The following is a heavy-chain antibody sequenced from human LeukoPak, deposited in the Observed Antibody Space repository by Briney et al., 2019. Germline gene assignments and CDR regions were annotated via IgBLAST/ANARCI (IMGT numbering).Heavy chain of an antibody. J-gene: IGHJ6*04. CDR3: ARGYGSGRSYYYYYGMDV. CDR2: IIPIFGTA. Sequence: GASVKVSCKASGGTFSSYAISWVRQAPGQGLEWMGGIIPIFGTANYAQKFQGRVTITADKSTSTAYMELSSLRSEDTAVYYCARGYGSGRSYYYYYGMDVWGKGTTVTVSS. CDR1: GGTFSSYA. D-gene: IGHD3-10*01. V-gene: IGHV1-69*06.